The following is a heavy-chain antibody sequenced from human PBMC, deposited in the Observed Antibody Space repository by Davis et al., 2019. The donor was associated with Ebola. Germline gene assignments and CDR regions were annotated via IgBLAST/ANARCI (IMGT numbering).Heavy chain of an antibody. J-gene: IGHJ3*01. CDR2: INSDGTTT. Sequence: HTARSLTLSCVASKFTFSDSWMHWVRQVPGKGLVWVARINSDGTTTHYADSVKGRFTISRDNAKNTLYLQMDSLTDDDTALYYCTRGVDTTLASWSDALDVWGQGTMVTGSS. CDR1: KFTFSDSW. D-gene: IGHD2/OR15-2a*01. V-gene: IGHV3-74*01. CDR3: TRGVDTTLASWSDALDV.